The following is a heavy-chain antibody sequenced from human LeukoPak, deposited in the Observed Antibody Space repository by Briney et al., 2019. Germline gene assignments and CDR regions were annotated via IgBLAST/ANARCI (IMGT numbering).Heavy chain of an antibody. CDR3: ARALASVTMVRGLTYYGMDV. Sequence: PSETLSLTCTVSGGSISSYYWSWIRQPPGKGLEWIGYIYYSGSTNYNPSLKSRVTISVDTSKNQFSLKLSSVTAADTAVYYCARALASVTMVRGLTYYGMDVWGQGTTVTVSS. CDR2: IYYSGST. V-gene: IGHV4-59*01. CDR1: GGSISSYY. J-gene: IGHJ6*02. D-gene: IGHD3-10*01.